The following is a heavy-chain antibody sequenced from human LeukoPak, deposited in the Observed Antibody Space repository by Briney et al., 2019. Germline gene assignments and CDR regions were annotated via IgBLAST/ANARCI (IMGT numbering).Heavy chain of an antibody. Sequence: GGSLRLSCAASGFTFSSYAMSWVRQAPGKGLEWVSAISGSGGSTYYADSVKGRFTISRDNSKNTLYLQMNSLRAEDTAVYYCAKCRSYGPYYYYMDVWGKGTTVTVSS. D-gene: IGHD1-26*01. CDR1: GFTFSSYA. CDR2: ISGSGGST. V-gene: IGHV3-23*01. J-gene: IGHJ6*03. CDR3: AKCRSYGPYYYYMDV.